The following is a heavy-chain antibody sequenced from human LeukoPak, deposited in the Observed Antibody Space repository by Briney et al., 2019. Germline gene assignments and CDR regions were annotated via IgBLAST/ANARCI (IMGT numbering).Heavy chain of an antibody. J-gene: IGHJ4*02. CDR2: INHSGST. D-gene: IGHD3-10*01. V-gene: IGHV4-34*01. Sequence: SETLSLTCAVFGGSFSDYYWSWIRQPPGKGLEWIGEINHSGSTNYNPSLKSRVTISIDTSKNQFSLKLSSVTAADTAVYYCARGGPWFGVYFDYWGQGTLATVSS. CDR1: GGSFSDYY. CDR3: ARGGPWFGVYFDY.